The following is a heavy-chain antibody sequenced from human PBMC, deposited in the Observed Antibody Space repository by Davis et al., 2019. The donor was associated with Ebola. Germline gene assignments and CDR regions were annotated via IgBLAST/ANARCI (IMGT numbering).Heavy chain of an antibody. V-gene: IGHV1-69*04. J-gene: IGHJ6*02. Sequence: SVTVSCKASGVTFSSYAISWVRQAPGQGLEWMGSIIPILGIANYAQKFQGRVTITADKSTSTAYMELSSLRSEETAVYYCARERQYYYYGMDVWGQGTTVTVSS. CDR3: ARERQYYYYGMDV. CDR1: GVTFSSYA. CDR2: IIPILGIA.